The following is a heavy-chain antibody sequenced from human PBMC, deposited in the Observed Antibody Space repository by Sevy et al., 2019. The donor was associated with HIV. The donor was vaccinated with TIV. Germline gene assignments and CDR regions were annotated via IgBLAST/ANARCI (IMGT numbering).Heavy chain of an antibody. CDR1: GFTFSSYW. CDR3: ARRYFDL. CDR2: IRQDGREI. V-gene: IGHV3-7*01. Sequence: GGSLRLSCKASGFTFSSYWMQWVRQAPGKGLGWVANIRQDGREIYYVGSVKGRFTISRDNAANALYLQMDGLRVEDTAVYYCARRYFDLWGQGTLVTVSS. J-gene: IGHJ4*02.